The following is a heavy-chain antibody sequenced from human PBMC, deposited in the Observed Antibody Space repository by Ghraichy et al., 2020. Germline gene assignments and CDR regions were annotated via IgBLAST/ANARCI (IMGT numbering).Heavy chain of an antibody. Sequence: SQTLSLTCAISGDSVSSNSAAWNWIRQSPSRGLEWLGRTYYRSKWYNDYAVSVKSRITINPDTSKNQFSLQLNSVTPEDTAVYYCARVAYCGGDCYSGSFAFDIWGQGTMVTVSS. D-gene: IGHD2-21*02. CDR2: TYYRSKWYN. CDR1: GDSVSSNSAA. CDR3: ARVAYCGGDCYSGSFAFDI. V-gene: IGHV6-1*01. J-gene: IGHJ3*02.